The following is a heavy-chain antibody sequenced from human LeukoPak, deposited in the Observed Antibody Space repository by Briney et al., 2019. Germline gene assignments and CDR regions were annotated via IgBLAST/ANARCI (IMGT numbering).Heavy chain of an antibody. CDR2: IYYSGST. CDR3: AKLGSFYYYMDV. D-gene: IGHD3-16*01. CDR1: DYSISSGYY. Sequence: SETLSLTCTVSDYSISSGYYWGWIRQPPGKGLEWIGSIYYSGSTYYNPSLKSRVTISVDTSKNQFSLKLSSVTAADTAVYYCAKLGSFYYYMDVWGKGTTVTVSS. J-gene: IGHJ6*03. V-gene: IGHV4-38-2*02.